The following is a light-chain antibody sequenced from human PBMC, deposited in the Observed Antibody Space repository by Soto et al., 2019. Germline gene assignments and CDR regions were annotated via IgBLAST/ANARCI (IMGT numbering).Light chain of an antibody. CDR1: QSVDRS. J-gene: IGKJ4*01. CDR3: LQRKVWPPIT. Sequence: EIVLTQSPATLSLSLGERATLSCRASQSVDRSLAWYQQKPGQAPRLVIYDASNRATGIPARFSGSGSGTDFTLTISSLEPEDFALYYCLQRKVWPPITFGGWTTLEIK. V-gene: IGKV3-11*01. CDR2: DAS.